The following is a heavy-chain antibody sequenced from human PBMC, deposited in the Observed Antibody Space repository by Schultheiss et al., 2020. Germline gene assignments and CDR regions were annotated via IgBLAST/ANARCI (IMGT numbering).Heavy chain of an antibody. D-gene: IGHD2-2*01. CDR2: INHSGST. CDR1: GGSISSYY. J-gene: IGHJ6*03. Sequence: SETLSLTCTVSGGSISSYYWSWIRQSPGKGLEWIGEINHSGSTYYNPSLKSRVTISVDTSKNQFSLKLSSVTAADTAVYYCASWGYCSSTSCLSHYYYMDVWGKGTTVTVSS. V-gene: IGHV4-34*01. CDR3: ASWGYCSSTSCLSHYYYMDV.